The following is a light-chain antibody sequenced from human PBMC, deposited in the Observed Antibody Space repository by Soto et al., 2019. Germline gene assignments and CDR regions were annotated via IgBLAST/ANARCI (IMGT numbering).Light chain of an antibody. CDR2: GAS. J-gene: IGKJ1*01. CDR3: QQYGTSPQT. Sequence: EILLTQSPATLSVSPGERATLSCRASQSVSSNLAWYQQKPGQAPRLLIYGASTRATGIPARFSGSGSGTEFTLTISSLQSEDFAVYYCQQYGTSPQTFGQGTKVDFK. CDR1: QSVSSN. V-gene: IGKV3-15*01.